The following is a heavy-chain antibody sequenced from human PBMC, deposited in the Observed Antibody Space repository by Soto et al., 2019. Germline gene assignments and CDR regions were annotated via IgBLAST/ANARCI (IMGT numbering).Heavy chain of an antibody. CDR3: ARGGGVYDYSPFDY. Sequence: QVQLVQSGAEVKKPGSSVKVSCKASGGTFSSYAISWVRQAPGQGLEWMGGIIPIFGTANYAQKFQGRVTIAADESASTADLELSSVRAADKAVYYCARGGGVYDYSPFDYWGQGTLVTVSS. CDR2: IIPIFGTA. CDR1: GGTFSSYA. D-gene: IGHD4-4*01. V-gene: IGHV1-69*12. J-gene: IGHJ4*02.